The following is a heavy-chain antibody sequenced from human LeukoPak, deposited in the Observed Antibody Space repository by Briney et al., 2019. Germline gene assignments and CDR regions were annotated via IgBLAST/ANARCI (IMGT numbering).Heavy chain of an antibody. CDR1: GFTFSSYW. CDR3: ARDVRPDY. Sequence: GGSLRLSCAASGFTFSSYWMIWVRQAPGEGLEWVANIKQDGTEKYYMDSVKGRFSISRDNAKNSLYLQMNALRAEDTAVYYCARDVRPDYWGQGTLVTVST. D-gene: IGHD6-6*01. V-gene: IGHV3-7*04. CDR2: IKQDGTEK. J-gene: IGHJ4*02.